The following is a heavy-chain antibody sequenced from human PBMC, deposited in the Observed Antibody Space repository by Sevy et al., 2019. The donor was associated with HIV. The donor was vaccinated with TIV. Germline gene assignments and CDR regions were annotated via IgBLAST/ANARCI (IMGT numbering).Heavy chain of an antibody. V-gene: IGHV3-15*01. CDR2: IKSKSDGETT. CDR3: NTDQQGLIYYYYYDMDV. J-gene: IGHJ6*02. CDR1: GFTFTNAW. Sequence: LTCAASGFTFTNAWMSWVRQAPGKGLEWVARIKSKSDGETTDYAASVEGRFSISRDDSRNTLYLQMNSLTTDDIALYLCNTDQQGLIYYYYYDMDVWGQGTPVTVSS.